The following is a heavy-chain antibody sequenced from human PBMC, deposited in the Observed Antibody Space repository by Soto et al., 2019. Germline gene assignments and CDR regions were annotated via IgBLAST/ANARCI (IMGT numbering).Heavy chain of an antibody. V-gene: IGHV3-49*05. J-gene: IGHJ2*01. CDR1: GFTFGDYG. Sequence: EVQLVESGGGLVTPGRSLRLSCSTSGFTFGDYGMPWFRQAPGKGLEWVGLIRSKSYGKTTAYAASATDRFTISRDDSKRTAYLQMNSLKADDTAVYYCTRERWASGYPKWYFGLWGRGTLVTVSS. CDR2: IRSKSYGKTT. D-gene: IGHD5-18*01. CDR3: TRERWASGYPKWYFGL.